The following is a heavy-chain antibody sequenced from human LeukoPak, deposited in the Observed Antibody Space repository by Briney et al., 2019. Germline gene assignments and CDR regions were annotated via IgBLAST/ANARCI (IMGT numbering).Heavy chain of an antibody. J-gene: IGHJ5*02. CDR2: IKQDGSEK. Sequence: GGSLRLSCAASGFTFSSYWMSWVRQAPGKGLEWVANIKQDGSEKYYVDSVKGRFTISRDNSKSTLYLQMNSLRAEDTAVYYCARGRHQYNWFDPWGQGTLVTVSS. CDR1: GFTFSSYW. CDR3: ARGRHQYNWFDP. V-gene: IGHV3-7*01.